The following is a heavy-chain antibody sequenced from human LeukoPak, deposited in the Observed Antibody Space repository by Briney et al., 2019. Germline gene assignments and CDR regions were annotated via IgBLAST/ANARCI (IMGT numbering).Heavy chain of an antibody. CDR3: AVKPGYTGSWGTLDS. Sequence: GESLKISCKASGYRFTNYWIGWVRQMAGKGLEWVGSIYPGDSDTRYSPSFQGQVTISADKSISTAYLQWSSLKASDTAMYYCAVKPGYTGSWGTLDSWGQGTLVTVSS. CDR1: GYRFTNYW. CDR2: IYPGDSDT. V-gene: IGHV5-51*01. J-gene: IGHJ4*02. D-gene: IGHD1-26*01.